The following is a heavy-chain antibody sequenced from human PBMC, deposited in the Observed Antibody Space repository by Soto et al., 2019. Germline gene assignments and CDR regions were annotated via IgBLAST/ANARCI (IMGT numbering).Heavy chain of an antibody. D-gene: IGHD2-15*01. J-gene: IGHJ1*01. Sequence: GGSLRLSCAASGFTFSSYAMHWVRQAPGKGLEYVSAISSNGGSTYYANSVKGRFTISRDNSKNTLYLQMGSLRAEDRAVYYCARDYCSGGSGYYFEHWGQGTLVTVSS. CDR2: ISSNGGST. CDR3: ARDYCSGGSGYYFEH. CDR1: GFTFSSYA. V-gene: IGHV3-64*01.